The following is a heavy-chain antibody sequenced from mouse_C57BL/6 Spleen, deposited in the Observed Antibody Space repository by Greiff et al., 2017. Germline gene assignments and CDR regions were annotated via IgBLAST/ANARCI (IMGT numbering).Heavy chain of an antibody. V-gene: IGHV5-6*01. Sequence: EVQLVESGGDLVKPGGSLKLSCAASGFTFSSYGMSWVRQTPDKRLEWVATISSGGSYTYYPDSVKGRFTISRDNAKNTLYLQMSSLKSEDTAMYYCATYDYDVRYYAMDYWGQGTSVTVSS. CDR2: ISSGGSYT. CDR3: ATYDYDVRYYAMDY. CDR1: GFTFSSYG. J-gene: IGHJ4*01. D-gene: IGHD2-4*01.